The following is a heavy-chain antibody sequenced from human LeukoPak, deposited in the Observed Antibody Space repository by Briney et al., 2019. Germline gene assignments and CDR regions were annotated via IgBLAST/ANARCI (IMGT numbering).Heavy chain of an antibody. CDR1: GFTFSSYA. D-gene: IGHD5-12*01. CDR3: ARDTVDIVATSAYFEY. J-gene: IGHJ4*02. CDR2: ISYDGSNK. Sequence: GGSLRLSCAASGFTFSSYAMHWVRQAPGKGLEWVAIISYDGSNKYYADSVKGRFTISRDNSKNTPYLHMNSLRAEDTAVYYCARDTVDIVATSAYFEYWGQGTLVTVSS. V-gene: IGHV3-30*04.